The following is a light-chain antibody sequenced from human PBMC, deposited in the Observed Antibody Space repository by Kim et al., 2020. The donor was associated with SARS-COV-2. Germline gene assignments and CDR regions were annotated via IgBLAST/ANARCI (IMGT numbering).Light chain of an antibody. J-gene: IGKJ5*01. CDR3: QQRSNWPPIT. Sequence: SPGERAAPACGASQSVSRYVAWYQQKPGLAPRLLIYDASNRATGIPARFSGSGSGTEFTLTSSSLEPEDFAVYYCQQRSNWPPITFGQGTRLEIK. CDR2: DAS. V-gene: IGKV3-11*01. CDR1: QSVSRY.